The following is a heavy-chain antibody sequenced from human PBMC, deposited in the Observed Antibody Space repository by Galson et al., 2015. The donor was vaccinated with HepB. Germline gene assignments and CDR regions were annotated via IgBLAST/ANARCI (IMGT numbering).Heavy chain of an antibody. V-gene: IGHV3-64*01. CDR2: ISSNGGST. J-gene: IGHJ3*02. D-gene: IGHD1-26*01. Sequence: SLRLSCAASGFTFSSYAMHWVRQAPGKGLEYVSAISSNGGSTYYANSVKGRFTISRDNSKNTLYLQMGSLRAEDMAVYYCARDISGSYFPDAFDIWGQGTMVTVSS. CDR3: ARDISGSYFPDAFDI. CDR1: GFTFSSYA.